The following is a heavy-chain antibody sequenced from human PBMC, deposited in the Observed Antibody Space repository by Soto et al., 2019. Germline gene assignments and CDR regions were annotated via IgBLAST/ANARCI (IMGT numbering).Heavy chain of an antibody. CDR3: ARTQYYDYIWGSYRYFDY. Sequence: PGGSLRLSCAASGFTFSDYYMSWIRQAPGKGLEWVSYISSSGSTIYYADSVKGRFTISRDNAKNSLYLQMNSLRAEDTAVYYCARTQYYDYIWGSYRYFDYWGRGTLVTVSS. J-gene: IGHJ4*02. V-gene: IGHV3-11*01. D-gene: IGHD3-16*02. CDR1: GFTFSDYY. CDR2: ISSSGSTI.